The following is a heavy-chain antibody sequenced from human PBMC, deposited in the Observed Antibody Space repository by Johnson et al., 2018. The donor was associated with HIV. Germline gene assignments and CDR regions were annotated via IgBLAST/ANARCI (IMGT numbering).Heavy chain of an antibody. J-gene: IGHJ3*01. CDR1: GFTFSSYG. V-gene: IGHV3-30*02. D-gene: IGHD3-3*01. CDR2: IRYDGSNK. CDR3: ARGPPPFAVFGVAAKPNCAFDV. Sequence: QVQLVESGGGVVQPGGSLRLSCAASGFTFSSYGMHWVRQAPGKGLEWVAFIRYDGSNKYYADSVKGRFTISRDNSKATLYLQMNSLRGEDTAVYYFARGPPPFAVFGVAAKPNCAFDVWGPGPIVTVSS.